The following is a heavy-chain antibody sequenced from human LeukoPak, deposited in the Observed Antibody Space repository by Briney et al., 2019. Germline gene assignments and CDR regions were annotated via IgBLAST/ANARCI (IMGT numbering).Heavy chain of an antibody. V-gene: IGHV4-39*01. D-gene: IGHD3-22*01. CDR1: GGSISSSSYY. CDR3: ARYYDSSGYLDY. J-gene: IGHJ4*02. CDR2: IYYSGST. Sequence: SETLSLTCTVSGGSISSSSYYWGWIRQPPGKGPEWIGSIYYSGSTYYNPSLKSRVTISVGTSKNQFSLKLSSVTAADTAVYYCARYYDSSGYLDYWGQGTLVTVSS.